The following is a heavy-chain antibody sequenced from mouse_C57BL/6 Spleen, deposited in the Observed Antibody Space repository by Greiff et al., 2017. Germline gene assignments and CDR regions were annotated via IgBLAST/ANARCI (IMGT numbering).Heavy chain of an antibody. J-gene: IGHJ3*01. CDR2: ISSGGSYT. CDR3: ARPIYDGYPAWFAY. D-gene: IGHD2-3*01. CDR1: GFTFSSYG. Sequence: EVQLVESGGDLVKPGGSLKLSCAASGFTFSSYGLSWVRQTPDKRLEWVATISSGGSYTYYPDSVKGRFTISRDTAKNTLYLQMSSLKSEDTAMYYCARPIYDGYPAWFAYWGKGTLVTVSA. V-gene: IGHV5-6*01.